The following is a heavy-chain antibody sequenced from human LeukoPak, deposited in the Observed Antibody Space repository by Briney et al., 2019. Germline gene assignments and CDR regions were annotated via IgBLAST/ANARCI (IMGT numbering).Heavy chain of an antibody. CDR2: FYYTGST. CDR1: GGSISSSRYY. CDR3: ARLGPEGPFDY. J-gene: IGHJ4*02. V-gene: IGHV4-39*01. Sequence: SETLSLTCTVSGGSISSSRYYWGWLRPPPGKALEWIGTFYYTGSTYYTPSLKCRVTISVDTSESQFSLKLSSVTAADTAVYYCARLGPEGPFDYWGQGTLVTVSS. D-gene: IGHD1-14*01.